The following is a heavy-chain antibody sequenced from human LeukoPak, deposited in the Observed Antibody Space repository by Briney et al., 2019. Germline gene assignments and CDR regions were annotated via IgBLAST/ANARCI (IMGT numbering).Heavy chain of an antibody. V-gene: IGHV3-33*01. J-gene: IGHJ4*02. Sequence: PGGSLRLSCAASGFTFSSYGMHWVRQAPGKGLEWVAAIWYDGSNKYYADSVKGRFTISRDNSKNTLYLQMNSLRAEDTAVYYCARDRIAVAGRCLDYWGQGTLVTVSS. CDR1: GFTFSSYG. D-gene: IGHD6-19*01. CDR2: IWYDGSNK. CDR3: ARDRIAVAGRCLDY.